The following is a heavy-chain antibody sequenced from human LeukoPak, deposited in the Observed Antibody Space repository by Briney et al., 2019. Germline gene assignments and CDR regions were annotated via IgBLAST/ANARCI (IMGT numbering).Heavy chain of an antibody. Sequence: SETLSLTCTVSGGSISSSSYYWGWIRQPPGKGLEWIGSIYYSGSTYYNPSIKSRVTISVDTYKNQFSLKLSSVTAADTAVYYCARTVLLRYFDWLFPGAFDIWGQGTMVTVSS. CDR2: IYYSGST. D-gene: IGHD3-9*01. CDR1: GGSISSSSYY. J-gene: IGHJ3*02. V-gene: IGHV4-39*01. CDR3: ARTVLLRYFDWLFPGAFDI.